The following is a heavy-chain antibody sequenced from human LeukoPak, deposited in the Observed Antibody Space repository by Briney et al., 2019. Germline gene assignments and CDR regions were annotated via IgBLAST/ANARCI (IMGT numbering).Heavy chain of an antibody. J-gene: IGHJ4*02. D-gene: IGHD6-13*01. CDR3: ARDMAVKSSWPKKGNYFDY. V-gene: IGHV1-18*01. Sequence: ASAKVSCKASGYTFTSYGISWVRQAPGQGLEWMGWISAYNGNTNYAQKLQGRVTMTTDTSTSTAYMELRSLRSDDTAVYYCARDMAVKSSWPKKGNYFDYWGQGTLVTVSS. CDR1: GYTFTSYG. CDR2: ISAYNGNT.